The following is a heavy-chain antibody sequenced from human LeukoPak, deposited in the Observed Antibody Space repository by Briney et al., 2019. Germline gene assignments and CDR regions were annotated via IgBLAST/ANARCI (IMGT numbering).Heavy chain of an antibody. Sequence: GASVKVSCKASGYTFSDYYMHWVRQAPGQGLEWMGWINPNSGGSNYAQKFQGRVTMTRDTSISTAYMELSRLRSDDTAVYYCARGGIQLGFLVDYWGQGTLVTVSS. D-gene: IGHD5-18*01. CDR2: INPNSGGS. CDR3: ARGGIQLGFLVDY. CDR1: GYTFSDYY. J-gene: IGHJ4*02. V-gene: IGHV1-2*02.